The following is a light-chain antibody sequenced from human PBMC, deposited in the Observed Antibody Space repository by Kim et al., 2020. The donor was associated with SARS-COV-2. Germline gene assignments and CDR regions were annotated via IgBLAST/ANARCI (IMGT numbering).Light chain of an antibody. J-gene: IGLJ2*01. CDR2: LNSDGSH. CDR1: SGHSTYA. V-gene: IGLV4-69*01. Sequence: LVLTQSPSASASLGASVKLTCTLTSGHSTYAIAWHQQQPEKGPRYLMNLNSDGSHNKGDGIPDRISGSSSGAERYLIISSLQSEDEADYYCQTWDTGIVVFGGGTQLTVL. CDR3: QTWDTGIVV.